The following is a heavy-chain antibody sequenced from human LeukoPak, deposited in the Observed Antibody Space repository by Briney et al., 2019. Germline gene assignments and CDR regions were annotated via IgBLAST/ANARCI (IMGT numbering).Heavy chain of an antibody. V-gene: IGHV4-34*01. CDR2: INHGGST. CDR3: AGGRYVTTRGGAAAGFLDY. CDR1: GGSFSGHY. D-gene: IGHD6-13*01. Sequence: SETLSLTCAVYGGSFSGHYWNWIRQPPGKGLEWIGEINHGGSTNYNPSFKSRVTISVDTSQNQFSLRLSSVTAADTAVYYCAGGRYVTTRGGAAAGFLDYWGQGTLVTVST. J-gene: IGHJ4*02.